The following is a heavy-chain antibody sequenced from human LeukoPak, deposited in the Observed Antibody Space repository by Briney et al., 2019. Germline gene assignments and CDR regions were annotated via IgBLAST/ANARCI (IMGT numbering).Heavy chain of an antibody. CDR3: ARGGYCTNGVCYFRHAFDI. D-gene: IGHD2-8*01. V-gene: IGHV3-53*01. J-gene: IGHJ3*02. CDR1: GFTVSSNY. Sequence: GGSLRLSCAASGFTVSSNYMSWVRQAPGKGLEWVSVIYSGGSTYYADSVKGRFTISRDNSKNTLYLQMNGLRAEDTAVYYCARGGYCTNGVCYFRHAFDIWGQGTMVTVSS. CDR2: IYSGGST.